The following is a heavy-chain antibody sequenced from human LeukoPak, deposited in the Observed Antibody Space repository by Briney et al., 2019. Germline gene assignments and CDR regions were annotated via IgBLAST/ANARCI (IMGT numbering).Heavy chain of an antibody. J-gene: IGHJ5*02. D-gene: IGHD6-6*01. CDR2: IIPILGIA. CDR1: GGTFSSYT. CDR3: ARGTSSSSGDWFDP. Sequence: SVKVSCKASGGTFSSYTISWVRQAPGQGLEWMGRIIPILGIANYAQKFQGRVTITANKSTSTAYMELSSLRSEDTAVYYCARGTSSSSGDWFDPWGQGTLVTVSS. V-gene: IGHV1-69*02.